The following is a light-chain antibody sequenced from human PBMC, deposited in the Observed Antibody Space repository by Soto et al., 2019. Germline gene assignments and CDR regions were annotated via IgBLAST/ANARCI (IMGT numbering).Light chain of an antibody. V-gene: IGKV3-20*01. CDR3: QQYGSVPLT. CDR1: QSVSTSD. CDR2: GAS. J-gene: IGKJ4*01. Sequence: EIVLTQSPGTLSLSPGERATLSCRASQSVSTSDLAWYQQKAGHSPRLLIYGASSRDTGIPDRVSGSGSGAAFALTISRLEPEDFAVYYCQQYGSVPLTFGGGTKVEIK.